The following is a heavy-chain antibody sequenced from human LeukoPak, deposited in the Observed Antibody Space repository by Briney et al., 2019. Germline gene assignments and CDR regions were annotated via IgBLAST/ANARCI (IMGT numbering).Heavy chain of an antibody. J-gene: IGHJ4*02. CDR1: GGSFSGYY. CDR3: ARVSGNSGYANYFDY. D-gene: IGHD5-12*01. CDR2: IYYSGST. V-gene: IGHV4-59*01. Sequence: ASETLSLTCAVYGGSFSGYYWSWIRQPPGKGLEWIGYIYYSGSTNYNPSLKSRVTISVDTSKNQFSLKLSSVTAADTAVYYCARVSGNSGYANYFDYWGQGTLVTVSS.